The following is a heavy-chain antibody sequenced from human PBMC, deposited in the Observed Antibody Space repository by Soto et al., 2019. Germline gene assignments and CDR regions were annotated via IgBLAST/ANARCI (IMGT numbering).Heavy chain of an antibody. CDR2: IKQDGSEK. Sequence: EVQLVESGGGLVQPGESLRLSCAASGFTLSGYWMNWFRQAPGKGLEWVANIKQDGSEKNYVDSVNGRLTISRDNAKNSLYLQMNSLRAEDTAVYYCLVITSAFGIWGQGTMVIVSS. V-gene: IGHV3-7*01. D-gene: IGHD3-16*01. CDR1: GFTLSGYW. CDR3: LVITSAFGI. J-gene: IGHJ3*02.